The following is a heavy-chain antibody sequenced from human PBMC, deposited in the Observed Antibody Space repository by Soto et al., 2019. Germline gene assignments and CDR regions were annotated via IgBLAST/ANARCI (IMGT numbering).Heavy chain of an antibody. D-gene: IGHD1-7*01. V-gene: IGHV3-23*01. Sequence: GGSLRVSCAASGFTFSSYAMSWLRQGPGKGLEWVSAISGSGGSTYYADSVKGRFTISRDNSKNTLYLQMNSLRADDPAVYSCAKGYNWNFKDACDICCQESLVTVSS. CDR1: GFTFSSYA. J-gene: IGHJ3*02. CDR2: ISGSGGST. CDR3: AKGYNWNFKDACDI.